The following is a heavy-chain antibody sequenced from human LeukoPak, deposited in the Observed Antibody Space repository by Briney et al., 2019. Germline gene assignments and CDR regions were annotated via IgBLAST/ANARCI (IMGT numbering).Heavy chain of an antibody. CDR3: ARLSGGDYVDAPEAPNWFDS. D-gene: IGHD4-17*01. V-gene: IGHV5-51*01. Sequence: GESLKTSCKGSGYSFTSYWIGWVRQMPGKGLEWMGIIYPGDSDTRYSPSFQGQVTISADKSISTAYLQWSSLKASDTAMYYCARLSGGDYVDAPEAPNWFDSWGQGTQVTVSS. CDR1: GYSFTSYW. CDR2: IYPGDSDT. J-gene: IGHJ5*01.